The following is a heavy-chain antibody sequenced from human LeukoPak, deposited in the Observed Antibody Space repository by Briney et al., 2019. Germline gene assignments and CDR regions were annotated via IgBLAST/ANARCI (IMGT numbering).Heavy chain of an antibody. CDR3: AIGDYGSGSYYQSGLDY. CDR2: IYYSGST. V-gene: IGHV4-39*07. J-gene: IGHJ4*02. CDR1: GGSISSSSYY. D-gene: IGHD3-10*01. Sequence: SETLSLTCTVSGGSISSSSYYWGWIRQPPGKGLEWIGSIYYSGSTYYNPSLKSRVTISVDTSKNQFSLKLSSVTAADTAVYYCAIGDYGSGSYYQSGLDYWGQGTLVTVSS.